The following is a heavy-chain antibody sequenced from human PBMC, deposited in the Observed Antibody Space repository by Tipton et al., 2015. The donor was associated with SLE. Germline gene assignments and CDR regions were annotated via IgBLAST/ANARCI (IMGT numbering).Heavy chain of an antibody. J-gene: IGHJ5*02. CDR2: IYHTGIA. CDR1: GGSIGRYF. Sequence: TLSLTCTVSGGSIGRYFWSWIRQPPGKGLEWIGCIYHTGIAYYNPSLKSRVTISVDTSKNQFSLKLTSVTAADTAFYYCAREPGPWGQGALVTVSS. CDR3: AREPGP. V-gene: IGHV4-59*01.